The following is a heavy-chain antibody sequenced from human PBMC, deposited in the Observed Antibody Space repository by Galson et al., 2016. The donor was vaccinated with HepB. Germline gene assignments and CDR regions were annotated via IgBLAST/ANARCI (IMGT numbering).Heavy chain of an antibody. CDR1: GDSVSSRSAA. CDR2: TYSKSRWYD. CDR3: SRGGRGIAVAADAFDI. Sequence: CAISGDSVSSRSAAWNWIRQTPSRGLEWLGRTYSKSRWYDDYAASVIGRITINPDTSKNQFSLQLNSVTPDDSAVYFCSRGGRGIAVAADAFDIWGQGTVVTVSS. J-gene: IGHJ3*02. D-gene: IGHD6-19*01. V-gene: IGHV6-1*01.